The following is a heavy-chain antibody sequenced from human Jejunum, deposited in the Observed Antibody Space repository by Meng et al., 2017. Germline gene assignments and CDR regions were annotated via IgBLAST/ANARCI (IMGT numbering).Heavy chain of an antibody. J-gene: IGHJ4*02. CDR2: SGGTGATT. CDR1: GFILNSYA. CDR3: ARDGYNHVAFDY. D-gene: IGHD5-24*01. Sequence: GESLKIPCPASGFILNSYAMSWVRQAPGKGLEWVSFSGGTGATTSHADPVKRRFTISRDNTRNTLYLQMNSLGVEAAAVYYCARDGYNHVAFDYWGQGTVVTVSS. V-gene: IGHV3-23*01.